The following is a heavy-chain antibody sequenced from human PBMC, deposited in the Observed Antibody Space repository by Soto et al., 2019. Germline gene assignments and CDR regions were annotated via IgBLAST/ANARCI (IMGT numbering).Heavy chain of an antibody. CDR1: VGSISSGGYF. V-gene: IGHV4-31*03. Sequence: PSETLSLTCTVSVGSISSGGYFLSWIRQRPGKGLEWIGYMSYSWPNHYNPSLKSRATISVDTPENQFFLKLSSVTAADTAVYFCASGPDSYDISGYFEPWAQGTLVTVSS. D-gene: IGHD3-22*01. CDR3: ASGPDSYDISGYFEP. J-gene: IGHJ5*02. CDR2: MSYSWPN.